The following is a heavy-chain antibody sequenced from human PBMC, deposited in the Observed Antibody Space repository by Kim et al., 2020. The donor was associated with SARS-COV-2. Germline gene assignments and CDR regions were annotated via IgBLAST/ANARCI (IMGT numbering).Heavy chain of an antibody. CDR1: GFTFSSYW. V-gene: IGHV3-7*01. CDR3: ARARVWRQQLVRGVYYFDY. D-gene: IGHD6-13*01. J-gene: IGHJ4*02. CDR2: IKQDGSEK. Sequence: GGSLRLSCAASGFTFSSYWMSWVRQAPGKGLEWVANIKQDGSEKYYVDSVKGRFTISRDNAKNSLYLQMNSLRAEDTAVYYCARARVWRQQLVRGVYYFDYWGQGTLVTVSS.